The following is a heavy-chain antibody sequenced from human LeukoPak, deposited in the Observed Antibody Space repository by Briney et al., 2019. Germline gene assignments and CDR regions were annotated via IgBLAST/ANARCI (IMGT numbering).Heavy chain of an antibody. D-gene: IGHD3-9*01. CDR1: GYXFTSYA. V-gene: IGHV1-69*13. J-gene: IGHJ4*02. Sequence: ASVKVSCKASGYXFTSYAISWVRQAPGQGLEWMGGIIPIFGTANYAQKFQGRVTITADESTSTAYMELSSLRSEDTAVYYCARAPYYDILTGYWSDWGQGTLVTVSS. CDR2: IIPIFGTA. CDR3: ARAPYYDILTGYWSD.